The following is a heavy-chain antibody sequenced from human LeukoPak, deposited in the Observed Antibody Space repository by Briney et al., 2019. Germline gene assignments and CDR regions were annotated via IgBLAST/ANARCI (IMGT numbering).Heavy chain of an antibody. CDR2: IDPSDSYT. CDR3: ARLRCRGGSCYSVWDF. J-gene: IGHJ4*02. Sequence: GESLRISCKGSGYSFTTYWISWVRQMPGKGLEWMGMIDPSDSYTNYSPSFQGHVTISADKSINTAYLQWSNLKASDTAIYYCARLRCRGGSCYSVWDFWGQGTLVTVSS. V-gene: IGHV5-10-1*01. CDR1: GYSFTTYW. D-gene: IGHD2-15*01.